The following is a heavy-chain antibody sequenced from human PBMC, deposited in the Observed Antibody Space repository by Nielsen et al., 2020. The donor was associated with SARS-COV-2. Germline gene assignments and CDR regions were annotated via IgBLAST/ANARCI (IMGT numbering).Heavy chain of an antibody. V-gene: IGHV3-33*03. CDR1: GFTFSSYG. D-gene: IGHD5-12*01. CDR3: AKADSGYDFDY. CDR2: IWYDGSNK. Sequence: GESLKISCAASGFTFSSYGMHWVRQAPGKGLEWVAVIWYDGSNKYYADSVKGRFTISRDNAKNSLYLQMNSLRAEDTALYYCAKADSGYDFDYWGQGTLVTVSS. J-gene: IGHJ4*02.